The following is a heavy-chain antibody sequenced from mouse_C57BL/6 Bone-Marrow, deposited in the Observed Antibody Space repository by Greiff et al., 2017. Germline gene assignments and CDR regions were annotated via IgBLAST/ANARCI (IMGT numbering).Heavy chain of an antibody. CDR1: GFTFTTYP. Sequence: VQLVESGAELVKPGASVKMSCTASGFTFTTYPIEWMKQNPGKSLEWIGNFHPYNDDTKYNEKFKGKATLTVEKSSNTVYLELSRLTSDDSAVYYCARSSTCFYYFDYWGQGTTLTVSS. J-gene: IGHJ2*01. V-gene: IGHV1-47*01. D-gene: IGHD5-1*01. CDR3: ARSSTCFYYFDY. CDR2: FHPYNDDT.